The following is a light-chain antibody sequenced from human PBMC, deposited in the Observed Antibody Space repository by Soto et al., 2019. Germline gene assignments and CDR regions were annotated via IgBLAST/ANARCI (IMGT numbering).Light chain of an antibody. CDR2: EVF. CDR1: PSDVGGYDF. V-gene: IGLV2-14*01. J-gene: IGLJ2*01. CDR3: TSYTTSSTVIL. Sequence: QSVLTQPASVSGSPGQSITISCTGTPSDVGGYDFVSWYQQHPGKAPKLLVYEVFNRPSGVFNRFSGSKSANTASLTISGLQAEDEADYYCTSYTTSSTVILFGGGTKLTVL.